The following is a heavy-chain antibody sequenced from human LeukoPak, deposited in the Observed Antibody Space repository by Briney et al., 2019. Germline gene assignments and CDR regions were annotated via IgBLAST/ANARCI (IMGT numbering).Heavy chain of an antibody. V-gene: IGHV4-4*02. CDR1: GGSISSSNW. CDR3: ARREVGATRRTSGSFDY. D-gene: IGHD1-26*01. CDR2: IYHSGST. J-gene: IGHJ4*02. Sequence: SETLSLTCAVSGGSISSSNWWSWARQPPGKGLEWIGEIYHSGSTNYNPSLKSRVTISVDKSKNQFSLKLSSVTAADTAVYYCARREVGATRRTSGSFDYWGQGTLVTVSS.